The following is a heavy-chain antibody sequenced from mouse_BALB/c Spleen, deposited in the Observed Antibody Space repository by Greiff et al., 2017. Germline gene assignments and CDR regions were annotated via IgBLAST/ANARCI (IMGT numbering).Heavy chain of an antibody. CDR3: ARDCTEGDY. CDR2: ISDGGSYT. V-gene: IGHV5-4*02. J-gene: IGHJ4*01. Sequence: VQLKESGGGLVKPGGSLKLSCAASGFTFSDYYMYWVRQTPEKRLEWVATISDGGSYTYYPDSVKGRFTISRDNAKNNLYLQMSSLKSEDTAMYYCARDCTEGDYWGQGTSVTVSS. CDR1: GFTFSDYY.